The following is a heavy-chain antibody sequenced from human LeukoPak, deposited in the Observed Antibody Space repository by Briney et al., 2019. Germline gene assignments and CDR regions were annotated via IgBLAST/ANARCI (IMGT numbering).Heavy chain of an antibody. V-gene: IGHV1-8*01. CDR2: MSPNSGYI. CDR1: GYTFTSYD. Sequence: GASVKVSCKASGYTFTSYDINWVRQATGQGLEWMGWMSPNSGYIGYAQKLKGRVTMATNTSINTAYMELSSLRSEDTAVYYCATSRYCTNGVCPFDYWGQGTLVTVSS. J-gene: IGHJ4*02. CDR3: ATSRYCTNGVCPFDY. D-gene: IGHD2-8*01.